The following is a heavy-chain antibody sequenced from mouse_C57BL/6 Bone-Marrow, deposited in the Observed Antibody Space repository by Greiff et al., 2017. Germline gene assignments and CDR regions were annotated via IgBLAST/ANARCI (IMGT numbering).Heavy chain of an antibody. Sequence: VQLQQSGAELVRPGASVKLSCTASGFNIKDDYMHWVKQRPEQGLEWIGWIDPENGDTEYASKFQGKATITADTSSNTAYLQLSSLKSEDTSVYYCTSHYYGLDYWGQGTTLTVSS. V-gene: IGHV14-4*01. J-gene: IGHJ2*01. CDR3: TSHYYGLDY. CDR1: GFNIKDDY. CDR2: IDPENGDT. D-gene: IGHD1-1*01.